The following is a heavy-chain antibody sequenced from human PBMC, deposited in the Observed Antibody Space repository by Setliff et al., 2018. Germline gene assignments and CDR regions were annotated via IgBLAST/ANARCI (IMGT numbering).Heavy chain of an antibody. V-gene: IGHV3-30*02. CDR3: ARDGVFYAMDF. J-gene: IGHJ6*02. CDR2: IHNDGISK. CDR1: GFNFSDFA. Sequence: PGGSLRLSCAVSGFNFSDFAMHWVRQAPGKGLEWVALIHNDGISKNYADSVKGRFTIFRDNSKSTLYLEMNRLRTEDTAVYYCARDGVFYAMDFWGQGTTVTVSS. D-gene: IGHD3-10*01.